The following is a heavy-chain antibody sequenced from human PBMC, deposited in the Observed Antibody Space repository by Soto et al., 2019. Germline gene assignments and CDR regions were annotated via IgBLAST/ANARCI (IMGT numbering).Heavy chain of an antibody. V-gene: IGHV4-4*02. J-gene: IGHJ4*02. CDR2: IYLGGGT. D-gene: IGHD3-9*01. CDR3: ARHRASGFGFDG. CDR1: GGSISSSNW. Sequence: PSETLSLTCAVSGGSISSSNWWSWVRQPPGKGLEWIGQIYLGGGTHTNPSLESRVTISVDKPKNQFSLNLFSVTAADTALYYCARHRASGFGFDGWGQRTLVTVSS.